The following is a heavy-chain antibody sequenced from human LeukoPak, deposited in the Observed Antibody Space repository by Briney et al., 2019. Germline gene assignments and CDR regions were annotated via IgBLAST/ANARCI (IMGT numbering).Heavy chain of an antibody. CDR1: GFTVSSNY. D-gene: IGHD2-8*01. V-gene: IGHV3-66*01. J-gene: IGHJ6*02. CDR3: ARDVYEVYYYGMDV. CDR2: IYSGGST. Sequence: GGSLRLSCAASGFTVSSNYMSWVRQAPGKGLEWVSVIYSGGSTYYADSVKGRFTISRDDSKNTLYLQMNSLRAEDTAVYYCARDVYEVYYYGMDVWGQGTTVTVSS.